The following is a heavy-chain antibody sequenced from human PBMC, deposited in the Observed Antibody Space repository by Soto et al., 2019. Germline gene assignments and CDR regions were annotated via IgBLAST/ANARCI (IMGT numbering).Heavy chain of an antibody. V-gene: IGHV4-30-2*01. Sequence: ASETLSLTCAVSGGSISSGGYSWSWIRQPPGKGLEWIGYIYHSGSTYYNPSLKSRVTISVDRSKNQFSLKLSSVTAADTAVYYCARSGSRLYYYYYGMDVWGQGTTVTVSS. J-gene: IGHJ6*02. CDR3: ARSGSRLYYYYYGMDV. D-gene: IGHD3-10*01. CDR2: IYHSGST. CDR1: GGSISSGGYS.